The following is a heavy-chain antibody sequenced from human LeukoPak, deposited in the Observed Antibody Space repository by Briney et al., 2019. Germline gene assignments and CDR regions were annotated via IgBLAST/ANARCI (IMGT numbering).Heavy chain of an antibody. Sequence: PSETLSLTCAVYGGSFSGYYWSWIRQPPGKGLEWIGEINHSGSTNYNPSLKSRVTISVDTSKNQFSLKLSSVTAADTAVYYCASMVIAAAGFPNFDYWGQGTLVTVSS. V-gene: IGHV4-34*01. CDR1: GGSFSGYY. D-gene: IGHD6-13*01. J-gene: IGHJ4*02. CDR3: ASMVIAAAGFPNFDY. CDR2: INHSGST.